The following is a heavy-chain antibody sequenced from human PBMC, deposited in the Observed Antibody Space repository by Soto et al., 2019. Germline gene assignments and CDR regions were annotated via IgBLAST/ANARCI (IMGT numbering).Heavy chain of an antibody. CDR3: ARVYSSSWYDYYYYGMDV. V-gene: IGHV7-4-1*01. CDR2: INTNTGNP. J-gene: IGHJ6*02. CDR1: GYTFTSYA. D-gene: IGHD6-13*01. Sequence: EASVKVSCKASGYTFTSYAMNWVRQAPGQGLEWMGWINTNTGNPTYAQGFTGRFVFSLDTSVSTAYLQICSLKAEDTAVYYCARVYSSSWYDYYYYGMDVWGQGTTVTVSS.